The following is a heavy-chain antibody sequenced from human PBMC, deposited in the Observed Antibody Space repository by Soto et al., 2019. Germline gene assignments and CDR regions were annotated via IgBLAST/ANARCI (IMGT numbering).Heavy chain of an antibody. CDR1: GGSISSGDYY. D-gene: IGHD3-3*01. V-gene: IGHV4-30-4*01. J-gene: IGHJ3*02. CDR2: IYYSGST. CDR3: AYYGSGRALDI. Sequence: PSETLSLTCTVSGGSISSGDYYWSWIRQPPGKGLEWIGYIYYSGSTYYNPSLKSRVTISVDTSKNQFSLKLSSVTAADTAVYYCAYYGSGRALDIWGRGTMVTVSS.